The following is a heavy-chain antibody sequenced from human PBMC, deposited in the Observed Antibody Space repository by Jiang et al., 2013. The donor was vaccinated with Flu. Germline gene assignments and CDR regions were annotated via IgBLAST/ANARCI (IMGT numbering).Heavy chain of an antibody. J-gene: IGHJ3*02. Sequence: SGAEVKKPGASVKVSCKASGYTFTSYYMHWVRQAPGQGLEWMGWINPNSGGTNYAQKFQGWVTMTRDTSISTAYMELSRLRSDDTAVYYCARTYCSSTSCYTPSPNDAFDIWGQGTMVTVSS. CDR1: GYTFTSYY. CDR2: INPNSGGT. D-gene: IGHD2-2*02. V-gene: IGHV1-2*04. CDR3: ARTYCSSTSCYTPSPNDAFDI.